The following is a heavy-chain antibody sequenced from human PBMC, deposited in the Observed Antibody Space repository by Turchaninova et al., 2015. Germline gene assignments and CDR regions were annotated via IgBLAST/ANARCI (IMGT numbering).Heavy chain of an antibody. V-gene: IGHV2-26*01. CDR2: IFSNDEK. CDR1: GFSLSNGRMG. Sequence: QVTLKESGPVLVKPTENLTLTCPAAGFSLSNGRMGVSWIRQPPGKATGGLAYIFSNDEKSYSTSLKNGLTISKDTSKSQVVLTMTNMDPVDTATYYCARDSSGGFDYWGQGTLVTVSS. J-gene: IGHJ4*02. D-gene: IGHD6-19*01. CDR3: ARDSSGGFDY.